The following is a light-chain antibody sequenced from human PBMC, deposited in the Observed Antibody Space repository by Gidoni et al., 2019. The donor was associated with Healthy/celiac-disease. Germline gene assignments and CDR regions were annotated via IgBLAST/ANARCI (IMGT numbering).Light chain of an antibody. CDR1: SSDVGSYNL. Sequence: SALTQPASVSGSPGQSITISCTGTSSDVGSYNLVSWYQQHPGKAPKLMIYEVSKRPSGVSNRFSGSKSGNTASLTISGLQAEDEADYYCCSYAGSSTYVEFGGGTKLTVL. CDR2: EVS. CDR3: CSYAGSSTYVE. J-gene: IGLJ2*01. V-gene: IGLV2-23*02.